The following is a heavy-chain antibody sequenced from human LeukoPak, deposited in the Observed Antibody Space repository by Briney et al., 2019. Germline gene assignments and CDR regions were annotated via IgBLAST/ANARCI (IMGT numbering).Heavy chain of an antibody. Sequence: ASVKVSCKASGYTFTSYDINWVRQATGQGLEWMGWMNPNSGNTGYAQKFQGRVTMTRNTSISTAYMELSSLRSEDTAVYYCARGRVLEYYHDSTSAFDIWGQGTMVTVSS. D-gene: IGHD3-22*01. CDR1: GYTFTSYD. CDR2: MNPNSGNT. V-gene: IGHV1-8*01. CDR3: ARGRVLEYYHDSTSAFDI. J-gene: IGHJ3*02.